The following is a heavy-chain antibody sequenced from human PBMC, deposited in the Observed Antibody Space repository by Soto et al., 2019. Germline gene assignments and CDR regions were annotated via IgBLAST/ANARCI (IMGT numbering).Heavy chain of an antibody. CDR3: AREGGIVGATAADY. J-gene: IGHJ4*02. CDR2: IYYSGST. D-gene: IGHD1-26*01. V-gene: IGHV4-31*03. Sequence: QVQLQESGPGLVKPSQTLSLTCTVSGGSISSGGYYWSWIRQHPGKGLEWIGYIYYSGSTYYNPSLRSRVTISVDTSKNQFSLKLSSVPAADTAVYYCAREGGIVGATAADYWGQGTLVTVSS. CDR1: GGSISSGGYY.